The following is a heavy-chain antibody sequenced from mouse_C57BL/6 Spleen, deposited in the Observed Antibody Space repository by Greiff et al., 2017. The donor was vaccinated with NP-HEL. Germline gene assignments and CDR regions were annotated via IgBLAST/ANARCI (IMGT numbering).Heavy chain of an antibody. V-gene: IGHV1-50*01. Sequence: QVQLQQPGAELVKPGASVKLSCKASGYTFTSYWMQWVKQRPGQGLEWIGEIDPSDSYTNYNQKFKGKATLTVDTSSRTAYMQLSSLTSEDSAVYYCARLRDSSGTYAMDYWGQGTSVTVSS. CDR2: IDPSDSYT. J-gene: IGHJ4*01. D-gene: IGHD3-2*02. CDR1: GYTFTSYW. CDR3: ARLRDSSGTYAMDY.